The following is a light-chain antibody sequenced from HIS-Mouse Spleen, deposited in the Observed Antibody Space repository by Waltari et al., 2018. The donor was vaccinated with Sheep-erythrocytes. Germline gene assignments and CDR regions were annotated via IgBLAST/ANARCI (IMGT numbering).Light chain of an antibody. V-gene: IGLV1-44*01. CDR1: SPNIGSNT. CDR2: TNN. Sequence: QSVLTQPPSASGTPGQRVTISCSGSSPNIGSNTVNWYQHLPGTAPKLLIYTNNQRPSGVPDRFSGSKSGTSASLAISGLQSEDEADYYCAAWDDSLNGPVFGGGTKLTVL. J-gene: IGLJ3*02. CDR3: AAWDDSLNGPV.